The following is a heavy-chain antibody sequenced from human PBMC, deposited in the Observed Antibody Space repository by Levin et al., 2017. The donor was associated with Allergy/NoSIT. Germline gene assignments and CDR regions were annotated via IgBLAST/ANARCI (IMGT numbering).Heavy chain of an antibody. CDR1: GYTFTGHY. J-gene: IGHJ6*02. V-gene: IGHV1-2*02. D-gene: IGHD2/OR15-2a*01. CDR2: INPDSGVT. CDR3: AVSMNQYYAYGLDV. Sequence: PGESLKISCKASGYTFTGHYMHWVRQAPGQGLEWMGWINPDSGVTNYAQNFQGRVTLTRDTSISTVYMELSRLRSDDTAVYYCAVSMNQYYAYGLDVWGQGTTVTVSS.